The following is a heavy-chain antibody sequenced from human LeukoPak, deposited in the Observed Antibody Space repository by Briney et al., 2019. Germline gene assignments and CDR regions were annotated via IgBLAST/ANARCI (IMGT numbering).Heavy chain of an antibody. Sequence: GRSLRLSCAASGFTFGDYAMSWVRQAPGKGLEWVGFIRSKAYGGTTEYAASVKGRFTISRDDSKSIAYLQMNSLKTEDTAVYYCTRALPYYYDSSGYLNYWGQGTLVTVPS. J-gene: IGHJ4*02. V-gene: IGHV3-49*04. CDR3: TRALPYYYDSSGYLNY. CDR2: IRSKAYGGTT. CDR1: GFTFGDYA. D-gene: IGHD3-22*01.